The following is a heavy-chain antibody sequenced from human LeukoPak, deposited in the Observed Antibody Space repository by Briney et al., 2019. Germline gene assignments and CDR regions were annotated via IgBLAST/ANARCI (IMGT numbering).Heavy chain of an antibody. J-gene: IGHJ4*02. Sequence: PGGSLRLSCAASGFTFSSYSMNWVRQAPGKGLEWVSYISSSSSTIYYADSVKGRFTISRDNAKNSLYLQMNSLRAEDTAVYYCATVGYCSSTSCYRTVYYFDYWGQGTLVTVSS. D-gene: IGHD2-2*01. CDR2: ISSSSSTI. V-gene: IGHV3-48*04. CDR3: ATVGYCSSTSCYRTVYYFDY. CDR1: GFTFSSYS.